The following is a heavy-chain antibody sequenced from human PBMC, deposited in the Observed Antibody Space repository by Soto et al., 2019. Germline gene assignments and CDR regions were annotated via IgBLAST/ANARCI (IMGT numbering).Heavy chain of an antibody. CDR3: ARVGLRLPDVYFDY. CDR1: GFTFSSYA. D-gene: IGHD5-12*01. CDR2: ISYDGSNK. V-gene: IGHV3-30-3*01. Sequence: QVQLVESGGGVVQPGRSLRLSCAASGFTFSSYAMQWVRQAPGKGLEWVAVISYDGSNKYYADSVKGRFTISRDNSKNTLYLQMNSLRAEDTAVYYCARVGLRLPDVYFDYWGQGTLVTVSS. J-gene: IGHJ4*02.